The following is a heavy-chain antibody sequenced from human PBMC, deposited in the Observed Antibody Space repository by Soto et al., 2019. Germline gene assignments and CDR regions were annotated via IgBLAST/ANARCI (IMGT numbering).Heavy chain of an antibody. CDR2: IYQSGST. J-gene: IGHJ4*02. CDR3: ARGRGDTAMAWYY. D-gene: IGHD5-18*01. CDR1: GGSISSGGYS. Sequence: PSETLCLTCAVSGGSISSGGYSWSWIRQAPGKGLEWIGYIYQSGSTNYNPSLKSRVTVSVDTSKNQFSLKLSSVTAADTAVYYCARGRGDTAMAWYYWGQGTLVTVSS. V-gene: IGHV4-30-2*02.